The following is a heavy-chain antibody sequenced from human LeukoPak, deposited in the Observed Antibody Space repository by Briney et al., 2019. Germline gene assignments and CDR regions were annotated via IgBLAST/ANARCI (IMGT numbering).Heavy chain of an antibody. D-gene: IGHD3-10*01. CDR2: ISYDGSNK. CDR1: GFTFSSYG. J-gene: IGHJ4*02. CDR3: AKDIDVGDPAFDY. V-gene: IGHV3-30*18. Sequence: GGSLRLSCAASGFTFSSYGMHWVRQAPGKGLEWVAVISYDGSNKYYADSVKGRFTISRDNSKNTLYLQMNSLRAEDTAVYYCAKDIDVGDPAFDYWGQGTLVTVSS.